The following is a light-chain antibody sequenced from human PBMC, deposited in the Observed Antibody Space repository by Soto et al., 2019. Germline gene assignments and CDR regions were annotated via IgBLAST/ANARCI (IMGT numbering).Light chain of an antibody. CDR3: QQYGSSPWT. CDR2: GAS. V-gene: IGKV3-20*01. CDR1: QSVSSNY. J-gene: IGKJ1*01. Sequence: ELVLTQSPGTLSLSPGERATLSCRASQSVSSNYLAWYQQKPGQAPRPLIYGASSRATGFPDRFSGSGAGTDFTLTISRLEPEDFAVYYCQQYGSSPWTFGQGTKVEIK.